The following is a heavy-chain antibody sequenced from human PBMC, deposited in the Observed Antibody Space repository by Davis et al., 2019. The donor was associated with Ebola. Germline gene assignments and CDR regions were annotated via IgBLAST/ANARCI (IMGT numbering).Heavy chain of an antibody. D-gene: IGHD3-3*01. CDR2: ISAYNGNT. J-gene: IGHJ5*02. V-gene: IGHV1-18*01. CDR1: GYTFTSYG. Sequence: ASVKVSCKASGYTFTSYGISWVRQAPGQGLEWMGWISAYNGNTNYAQKLQGRVTMTTDTSTNTAYMELSRLRSDDTAVYYCARGITIFGVVPFNWFDPWGQGTLVTVSS. CDR3: ARGITIFGVVPFNWFDP.